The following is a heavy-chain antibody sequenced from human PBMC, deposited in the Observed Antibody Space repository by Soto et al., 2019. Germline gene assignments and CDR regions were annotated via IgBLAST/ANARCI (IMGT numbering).Heavy chain of an antibody. J-gene: IGHJ4*02. CDR2: IYYSGST. Sequence: SETLSLTCTVSGGSISSYYWSWIRQPPGKGLEWIGYIYYSGSTNYNPSLKSRVTISVDTSKNQFSLKLSSVTAADTAVYYCARDRRDGSGSYSTIPGSTFDSWGQGTLVTV. D-gene: IGHD3-10*01. CDR3: ARDRRDGSGSYSTIPGSTFDS. V-gene: IGHV4-59*01. CDR1: GGSISSYY.